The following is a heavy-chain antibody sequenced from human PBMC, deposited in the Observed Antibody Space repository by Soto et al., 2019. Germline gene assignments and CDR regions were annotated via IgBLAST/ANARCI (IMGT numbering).Heavy chain of an antibody. D-gene: IGHD4-17*01. J-gene: IGHJ2*01. CDR3: ARDTRLRRDPGQYFDL. Sequence: GGSLRLSCAASGFTFSSYAMHWVRQAPGKGLEWVAVISYDGSNKYYADSVKGRFTISRDNSKNTLYLQMNSLRAEDTAVYYCARDTRLRRDPGQYFDLWGRGTLVTVSS. CDR1: GFTFSSYA. V-gene: IGHV3-30-3*01. CDR2: ISYDGSNK.